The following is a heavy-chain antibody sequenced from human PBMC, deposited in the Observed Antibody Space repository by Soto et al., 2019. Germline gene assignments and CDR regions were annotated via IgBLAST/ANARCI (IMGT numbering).Heavy chain of an antibody. J-gene: IGHJ6*02. Sequence: PGGCLRLSCAASEFTFSNYWMTWVRQAPGRGLEYVSAISSNGGSTYYADSVKGRFTISRDNSKNTLYLQMSSLRAEDTAVYYCVNSPTAMVTEYYYGMDVRGQVTTFTASS. CDR2: ISSNGGST. D-gene: IGHD5-18*01. CDR1: EFTFSNYW. CDR3: VNSPTAMVTEYYYGMDV. V-gene: IGHV3-64D*08.